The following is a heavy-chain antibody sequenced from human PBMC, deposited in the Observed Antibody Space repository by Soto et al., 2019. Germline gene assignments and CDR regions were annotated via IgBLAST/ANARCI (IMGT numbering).Heavy chain of an antibody. D-gene: IGHD3-10*01. Sequence: GESLKISCKGSGYSFTSYWISWVRQMPGKGLEWMGRIDPSDSYTNYSPSFQGHVTISADKSINTAYLQWSSLKASDTAMYYCARYMAYGSGSDWEYYFDYWGQGTLVTVSS. J-gene: IGHJ4*02. CDR3: ARYMAYGSGSDWEYYFDY. CDR2: IDPSDSYT. CDR1: GYSFTSYW. V-gene: IGHV5-10-1*01.